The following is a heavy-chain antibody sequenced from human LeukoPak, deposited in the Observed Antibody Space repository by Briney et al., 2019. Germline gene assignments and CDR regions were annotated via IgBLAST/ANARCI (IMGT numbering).Heavy chain of an antibody. CDR1: GYTFTSYY. D-gene: IGHD6-19*01. CDR3: ASPSSGWYYFDY. J-gene: IGHJ4*02. V-gene: IGHV1-69*02. Sequence: GASVKVSCKASGYTFTSYYMHWVRQAPGQGLEWMGRIIPILGIANYAQKFQGRVTITADKSTSTAYMELSSLRSEDTAVYYCASPSSGWYYFDYWGQGTLVTVSS. CDR2: IIPILGIA.